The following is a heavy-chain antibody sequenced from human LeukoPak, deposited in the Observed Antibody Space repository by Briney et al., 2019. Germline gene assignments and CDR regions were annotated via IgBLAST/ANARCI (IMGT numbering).Heavy chain of an antibody. J-gene: IGHJ3*02. V-gene: IGHV4-39*01. CDR3: ARLLLWFGDFSAKAFDI. CDR1: GGPINSNIYY. D-gene: IGHD3-10*01. Sequence: SETLSLTCTVSGGPINSNIYYWVWVRQPPGQGLEWIGSIYYSGSTYYNPSLKRRITISVDTFRSQVSLKMRSVTAADTAVCYCARLLLWFGDFSAKAFDIWGQGTMVTVSS. CDR2: IYYSGST.